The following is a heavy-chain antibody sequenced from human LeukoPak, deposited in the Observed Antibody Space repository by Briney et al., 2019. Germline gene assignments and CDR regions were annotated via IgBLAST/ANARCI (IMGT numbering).Heavy chain of an antibody. Sequence: PGGSLRLSCAASGFTFSSYWMHWVRQAPGKGLVWVSRINSDGSSTSYADSVKGRFTISRDNAKNSLYLQMNSLRAEDTAVYYCARDEAIAAAGTPPYYFDYWGQGTLVTVSS. V-gene: IGHV3-74*01. CDR2: INSDGSST. J-gene: IGHJ4*02. CDR1: GFTFSSYW. D-gene: IGHD6-13*01. CDR3: ARDEAIAAAGTPPYYFDY.